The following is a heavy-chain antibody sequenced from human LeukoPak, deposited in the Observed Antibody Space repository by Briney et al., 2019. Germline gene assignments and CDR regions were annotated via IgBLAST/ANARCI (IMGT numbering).Heavy chain of an antibody. D-gene: IGHD6-19*01. CDR3: AKQVGGSSGWYRAFDI. V-gene: IGHV3-48*03. Sequence: GGSLRLSCAASGFTFSSYEMNWVRQAPGKGLEWVSYISSSGSTIYYADSVKGRFTISRDNSQNTLYLQMNSLRAEDTAVYYCAKQVGGSSGWYRAFDIWGQGTMVTVSS. CDR2: ISSSGSTI. J-gene: IGHJ3*02. CDR1: GFTFSSYE.